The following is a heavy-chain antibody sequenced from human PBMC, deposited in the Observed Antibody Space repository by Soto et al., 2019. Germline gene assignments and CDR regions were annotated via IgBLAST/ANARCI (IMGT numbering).Heavy chain of an antibody. Sequence: ASVKVSCKASGYTFTVYSMPRVRQAPGQGLEWMGWINPNSGGTNYAQKFQGWVTMTRDTSISTAYMELSRLRSDDTAVYYCAKGVVSPPHYGMDGWGQGTTVTVAS. CDR2: INPNSGGT. CDR1: GYTFTVYS. D-gene: IGHD3-3*01. CDR3: AKGVVSPPHYGMDG. J-gene: IGHJ6*02. V-gene: IGHV1-2*04.